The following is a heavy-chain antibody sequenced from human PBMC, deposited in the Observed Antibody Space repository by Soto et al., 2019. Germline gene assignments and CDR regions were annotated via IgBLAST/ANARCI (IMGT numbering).Heavy chain of an antibody. J-gene: IGHJ5*02. CDR3: TTDPGPVTTMGTTFDP. CDR1: GFTFSNAW. Sequence: GGSLRLSCAASGFTFSNAWMSWVRQAPGKGLEWVGRIKSKTDGGTTDYAAPVKGRFTISRDDSKNTLFLQMNSLKTEDTAVYYCTTDPGPVTTMGTTFDPWGQGTLVTVSS. CDR2: IKSKTDGGTT. D-gene: IGHD4-17*01. V-gene: IGHV3-15*01.